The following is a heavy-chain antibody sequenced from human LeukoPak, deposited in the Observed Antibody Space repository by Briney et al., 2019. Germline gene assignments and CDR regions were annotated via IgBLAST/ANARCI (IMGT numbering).Heavy chain of an antibody. D-gene: IGHD2-15*01. CDR3: AREDCSGGSCYSLTYYYYGMDV. Sequence: SVKVSCKASGGSFSSYAISWVRQAPGQGLEWMGRIIPILGITNYAQKFQGRVTITADKSTSTGYMELSSLRSEDTAVYYCAREDCSGGSCYSLTYYYYGMDVWGQGTTVTASS. J-gene: IGHJ6*02. CDR1: GGSFSSYA. V-gene: IGHV1-69*04. CDR2: IIPILGIT.